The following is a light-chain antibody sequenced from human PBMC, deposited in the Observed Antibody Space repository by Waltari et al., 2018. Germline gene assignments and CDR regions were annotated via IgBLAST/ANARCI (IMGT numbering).Light chain of an antibody. CDR3: QQYDISPLT. J-gene: IGKJ4*01. Sequence: IVLTQSPGILSLSPGERATLSCRASQTVRTTYLAWYQQKPGQAPTLLIYGASSRATGIPDRVSGRGSGTDFSLTISILEPEDFAVYYGQQYDISPLTFGGGTKVESK. CDR2: GAS. V-gene: IGKV3-20*01. CDR1: QTVRTTY.